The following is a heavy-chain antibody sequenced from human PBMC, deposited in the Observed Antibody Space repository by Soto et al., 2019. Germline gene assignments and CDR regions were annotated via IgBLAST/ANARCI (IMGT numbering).Heavy chain of an antibody. CDR2: IYYSGST. J-gene: IGHJ4*02. V-gene: IGHV4-39*01. CDR1: GGSISSSSYY. D-gene: IGHD5-12*01. CDR3: ARRMTSGYDNDY. Sequence: PSETLSLTCTVSGGSISSSSYYWGWIRQPPGKGLEWIGSIYYSGSTYYNPSLKSRVTISVDTSKNQFSLKLSSVTAADTAVYYCARRMTSGYDNDYWGQGTLVTVSS.